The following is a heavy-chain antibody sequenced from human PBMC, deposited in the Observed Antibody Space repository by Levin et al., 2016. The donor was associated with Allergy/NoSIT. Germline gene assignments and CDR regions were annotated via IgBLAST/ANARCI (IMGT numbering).Heavy chain of an antibody. V-gene: IGHV1-46*01. Sequence: ASVKVSCKASGYTFTSYYMHWVRQAPGQGLEWMGIINPSGGSTSYAQKFQGRVTMTRDTSTSTVYMELSSLRSEDTAVYYCARGTWWELRVRMMDVWGQGTTVTVSS. CDR2: INPSGGST. CDR3: ARGTWWELRVRMMDV. CDR1: GYTFTSYY. J-gene: IGHJ6*02. D-gene: IGHD1-26*01.